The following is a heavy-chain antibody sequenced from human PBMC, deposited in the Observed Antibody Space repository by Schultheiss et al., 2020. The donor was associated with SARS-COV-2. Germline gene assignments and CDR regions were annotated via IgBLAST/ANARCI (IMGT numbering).Heavy chain of an antibody. Sequence: SQTLSLTCTVSGGSISSYYWSWIRQSPGRGLEWIGYIYYSGTTYYSPSLNSRVSMSLDMSKNQFSLKLDSVTAADTAVYYCARDRSGSGTPFAYWGQGTLVTVSS. D-gene: IGHD2-15*01. CDR2: IYYSGTT. CDR3: ARDRSGSGTPFAY. CDR1: GGSISSYY. J-gene: IGHJ4*02. V-gene: IGHV4-59*12.